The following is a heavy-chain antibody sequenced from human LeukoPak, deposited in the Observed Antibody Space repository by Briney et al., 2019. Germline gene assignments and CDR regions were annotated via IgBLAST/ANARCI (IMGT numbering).Heavy chain of an antibody. J-gene: IGHJ4*02. V-gene: IGHV3-33*01. D-gene: IGHD4-17*01. CDR1: GFTFSSYG. CDR2: IWYDGSNK. Sequence: GGSLRLSCAAPGFTFSSYGTHWVRQAPGKGLEWGAVIWYDGSNKYYADSVKGRFTIYRDNSKNTLYLQMNSLGAEDTSVYYCARYRSPTVTLFDYWGQGTLVTVSS. CDR3: ARYRSPTVTLFDY.